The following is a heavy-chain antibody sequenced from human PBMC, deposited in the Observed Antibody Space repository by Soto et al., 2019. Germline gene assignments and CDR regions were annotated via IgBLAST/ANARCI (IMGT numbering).Heavy chain of an antibody. J-gene: IGHJ4*02. V-gene: IGHV4-61*01. CDR1: GGSVSSGSYY. D-gene: IGHD3-10*01. CDR3: AREVMVRGVISFXDY. CDR2: IYYGGST. Sequence: SETLSLTCTVSGGSVSSGSYYWSWIRQPPGKGLEWIGYIYYGGSTNYNPSLKSRVTISVDTSKNQFSLKLSSVTAADTAVYYCAREVMVRGVISFXDYWGQGTLVTVS.